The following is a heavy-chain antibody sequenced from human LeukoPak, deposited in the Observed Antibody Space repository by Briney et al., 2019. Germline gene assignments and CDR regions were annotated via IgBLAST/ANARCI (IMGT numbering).Heavy chain of an antibody. D-gene: IGHD3-16*01. J-gene: IGHJ5*02. CDR1: GYTFTSYY. V-gene: IGHV1-46*01. CDR3: ARPSVSNAYDYAGFDP. Sequence: ASVKVSCKASGYTFTSYYMHWVRQPPGQGLEWMGIINPSGGSTSYAQKFQGRVTMTRDTSTSTVYMELSSLRSEDTAVYYCARPSVSNAYDYAGFDPWGQGTLVTVSS. CDR2: INPSGGST.